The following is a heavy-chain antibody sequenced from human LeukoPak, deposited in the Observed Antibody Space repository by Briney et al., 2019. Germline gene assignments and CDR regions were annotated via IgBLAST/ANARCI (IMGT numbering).Heavy chain of an antibody. D-gene: IGHD5-18*01. J-gene: IGHJ5*02. CDR1: GYSISSGYY. Sequence: SETLSLTCTVSGYSISSGYYWGWIRQPPGKGLEWIGSINHSGSTNYNPSLKSRVTISVDTSKNQFSLKLSSVTAADTAVYYCARNQRGYSYDYNWFDPWGQGTLVTVSS. CDR2: INHSGST. CDR3: ARNQRGYSYDYNWFDP. V-gene: IGHV4-38-2*02.